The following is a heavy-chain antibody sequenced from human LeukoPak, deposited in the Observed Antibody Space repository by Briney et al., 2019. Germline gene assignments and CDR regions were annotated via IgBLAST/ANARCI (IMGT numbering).Heavy chain of an antibody. CDR1: GYTFTGYY. CDR2: INPNSGGT. Sequence: ASVKVSCKASGYTFTGYYMHWVRQAPGQGLEWMGWINPNSGGTNYAQKFQGRVTMTRDTSISTAYMELSRLRSDDTAVYYCARVHTVAGAFDIWGQGTMVTVSS. D-gene: IGHD4-23*01. J-gene: IGHJ3*02. V-gene: IGHV1-2*02. CDR3: ARVHTVAGAFDI.